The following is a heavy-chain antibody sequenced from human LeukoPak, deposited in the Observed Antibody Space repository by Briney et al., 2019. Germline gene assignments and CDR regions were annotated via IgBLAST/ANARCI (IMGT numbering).Heavy chain of an antibody. V-gene: IGHV4-4*02. D-gene: IGHD3-10*01. CDR1: GDSISSSNW. J-gene: IGHJ6*03. Sequence: SETLSLTCAVSGDSISSSNWWSWVRQPPGKGLEWIGEINHSGSTNYNPSLKSRVTISVDTSKNQFSLKLSSVTAADTAVYYCARGERWFGELGPGYYYYYMDVWGKGTTVTISS. CDR2: INHSGST. CDR3: ARGERWFGELGPGYYYYYMDV.